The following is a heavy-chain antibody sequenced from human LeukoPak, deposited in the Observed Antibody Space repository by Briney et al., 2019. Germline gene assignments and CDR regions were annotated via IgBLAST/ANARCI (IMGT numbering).Heavy chain of an antibody. CDR3: ARGPEPYYYDSSGYQY. Sequence: ASVKVSCKASGYTFTSYGISWVRQAPGQGLEWMGWISAYNGNTNYAQKLQDRVTMTTDTSTSTAYMELRSLRSDDTAVYYCARGPEPYYYDSSGYQYWGQGTLVTVSS. CDR1: GYTFTSYG. V-gene: IGHV1-18*01. CDR2: ISAYNGNT. D-gene: IGHD3-22*01. J-gene: IGHJ4*02.